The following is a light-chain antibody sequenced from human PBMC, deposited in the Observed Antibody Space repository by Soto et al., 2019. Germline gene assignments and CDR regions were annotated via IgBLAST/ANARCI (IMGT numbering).Light chain of an antibody. Sequence: QSVLAQPASVSGAPGQSITISCTGTSNDVGGYKYVSWYQQRPGTAPKLIMFEVNNRPSGVSDRFSGSRSANTASLTISGLQAQDEADYYCSSYSSNNILSYVFGNGTKVTVL. CDR2: EVN. V-gene: IGLV2-14*03. CDR1: SNDVGGYKY. CDR3: SSYSSNNILSYV. J-gene: IGLJ1*01.